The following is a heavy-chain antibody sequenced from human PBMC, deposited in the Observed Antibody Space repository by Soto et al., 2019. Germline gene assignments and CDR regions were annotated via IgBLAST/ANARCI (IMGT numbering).Heavy chain of an antibody. V-gene: IGHV3-53*01. CDR1: GLTVSSNY. D-gene: IGHD1-26*01. Sequence: EVQLVESGGGLIQPGGSLRLSCAASGLTVSSNYMSWVRQAPGKGLEWVSVLYSGGTTYYADSVKGRFTISRDNSKNTLYLQMNSLRAEDTVVYYCARGRGSSYFDYWGQGTLVTVAS. J-gene: IGHJ4*02. CDR3: ARGRGSSYFDY. CDR2: LYSGGTT.